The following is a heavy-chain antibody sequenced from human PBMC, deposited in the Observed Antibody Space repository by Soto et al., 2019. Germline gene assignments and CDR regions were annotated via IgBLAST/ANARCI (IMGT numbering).Heavy chain of an antibody. CDR1: GVTFSNYA. Sequence: EVQLLESGGGLVQPGGSLRLSCAASGVTFSNYAMSSVRQAPGKGLERVSSIRGSGAGTYYADSVKGRFTVSRDNSKEPLYLQMSSLRVDDTAVYYCAKDAVPRNGEWYWFDPWRQGTLVTVSS. CDR2: IRGSGAGT. D-gene: IGHD3-10*01. J-gene: IGHJ5*02. CDR3: AKDAVPRNGEWYWFDP. V-gene: IGHV3-23*01.